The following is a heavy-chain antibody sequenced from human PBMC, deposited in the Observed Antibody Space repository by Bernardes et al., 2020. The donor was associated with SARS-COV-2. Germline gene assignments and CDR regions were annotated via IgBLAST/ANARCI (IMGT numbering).Heavy chain of an antibody. CDR2: ISYDGSNE. CDR3: AKPSSSWSFYYHYGMDV. CDR1: GFTFSSYS. Sequence: GGSLRLSCAASGFTFSSYSMHWVRQAPGKGLEWVALISYDGSNENYADSVKGRFTISRDNSKHTLYLQMNSLRAEDTAVYYCAKPSSSWSFYYHYGMDVWGQGTTVTVSS. V-gene: IGHV3-30*18. D-gene: IGHD6-13*01. J-gene: IGHJ6*02.